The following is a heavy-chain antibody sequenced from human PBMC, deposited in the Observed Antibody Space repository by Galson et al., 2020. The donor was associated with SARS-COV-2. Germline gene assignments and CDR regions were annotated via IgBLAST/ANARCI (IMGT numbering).Heavy chain of an antibody. D-gene: IGHD6-13*01. CDR1: GFTFGSYG. CDR2: ISYDGSNK. V-gene: IGHV3-30*18. J-gene: IGHJ4*02. Sequence: GESLKISCAASGFTFGSYGMHWVRQAPGKGLEWVAVISYDGSNKNYADSVKGRFNISRDNSKNTQYLQITSLRAEDTAVYYCAKEKSIGSNWASLDCWGQGTPVTVSS. CDR3: AKEKSIGSNWASLDC.